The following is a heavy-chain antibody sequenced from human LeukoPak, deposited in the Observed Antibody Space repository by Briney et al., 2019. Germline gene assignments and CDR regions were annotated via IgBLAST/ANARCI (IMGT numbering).Heavy chain of an antibody. V-gene: IGHV3-23*01. CDR2: ISGSGGRI. CDR3: AKGGSSYSEMDY. D-gene: IGHD4-11*01. CDR1: GFTFSSYA. Sequence: GGSLRLSCAASGFTFSSYAMSWVRQAPGKGLEWVSAISGSGGRIYYGASVKGRFTISRDNSKNTLYLQMNSLRADDTAVYYCAKGGSSYSEMDYWGQGTLVTVSS. J-gene: IGHJ4*02.